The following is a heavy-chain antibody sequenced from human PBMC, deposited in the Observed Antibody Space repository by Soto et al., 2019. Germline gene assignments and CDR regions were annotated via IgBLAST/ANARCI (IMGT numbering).Heavy chain of an antibody. J-gene: IGHJ6*02. CDR2: IIPIFGTA. D-gene: IGHD4-4*01. Sequence: GXIIPIFGTANYAQKFQGRVTITADKSTSTAYMELSSLRSEDTAVYYCASGSVTTWYYYYGMDVWGQGTTVTVSS. CDR3: ASGSVTTWYYYYGMDV. V-gene: IGHV1-69*06.